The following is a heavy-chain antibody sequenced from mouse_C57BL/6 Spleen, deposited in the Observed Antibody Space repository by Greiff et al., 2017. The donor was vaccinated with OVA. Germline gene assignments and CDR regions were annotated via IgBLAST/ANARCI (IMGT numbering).Heavy chain of an antibody. CDR1: GFTFSSYG. J-gene: IGHJ3*01. Sequence: EVQVVESGGDLVKPGGSLKLSCAASGFTFSSYGMSWVRQTPDKRLEWVATISSGGSYTYYPDSVKGRFTISRDNAKNTLYLQMSSLKSEDTAMYYCARRGVTTGFAYWGQGTLVTVSA. CDR2: ISSGGSYT. D-gene: IGHD2-2*01. CDR3: ARRGVTTGFAY. V-gene: IGHV5-6*01.